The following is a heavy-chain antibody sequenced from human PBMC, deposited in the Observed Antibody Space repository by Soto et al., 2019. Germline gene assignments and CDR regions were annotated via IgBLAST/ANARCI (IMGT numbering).Heavy chain of an antibody. Sequence: KPSETLSLTCAVYGGSFSCYYWSWIRQPPGKGLEWIGETNHSGSTNYNPSLKSRVTISVDTSKNQFSLKLSSVTAADTAVYYCARXLGRITIFGLVANWFDPWGQGTLVTVSS. J-gene: IGHJ5*02. CDR2: TNHSGST. V-gene: IGHV4-34*01. D-gene: IGHD3-3*01. CDR3: ARXLGRITIFGLVANWFDP. CDR1: GGSFSCYY.